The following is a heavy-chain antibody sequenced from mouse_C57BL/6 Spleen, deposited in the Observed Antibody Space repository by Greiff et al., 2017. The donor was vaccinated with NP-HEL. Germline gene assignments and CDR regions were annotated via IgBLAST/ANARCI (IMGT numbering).Heavy chain of an antibody. CDR3: ARVGLPFGY. Sequence: VQLQQPGAELVRPGSSVKLSCKASGYTFTSYWMHWVKQRPIQGLEWIGNIDPSDSGTHYNQKFKDKATLTVDKSSSTAYMQLSSLTSEDSAVYYCARVGLPFGYWGQGTTLTVSS. J-gene: IGHJ2*01. V-gene: IGHV1-52*01. D-gene: IGHD1-1*02. CDR1: GYTFTSYW. CDR2: IDPSDSGT.